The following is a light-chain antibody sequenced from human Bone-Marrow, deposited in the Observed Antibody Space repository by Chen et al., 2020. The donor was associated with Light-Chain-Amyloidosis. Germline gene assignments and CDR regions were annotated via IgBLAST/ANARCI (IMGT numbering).Light chain of an antibody. Sequence: SYVLTQLSSVSVAPGQTATIACGGNNIGSTSVHWYQQTPGQAPLLVVYDDSDRPSGIPGRLSGSNAGNTTTLTISRVEAGDEADYYCQVWDRSRDRPVFGGGTKLTVL. CDR3: QVWDRSRDRPV. V-gene: IGLV3-21*02. CDR2: DDS. J-gene: IGLJ3*02. CDR1: NIGSTS.